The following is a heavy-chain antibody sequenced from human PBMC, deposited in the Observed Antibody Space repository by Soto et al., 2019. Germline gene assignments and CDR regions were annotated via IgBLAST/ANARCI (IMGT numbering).Heavy chain of an antibody. Sequence: PSETLSLTCVVSGGSITNSHWWRWVRQPPGKGLEWIGEIYESGSTNYNPSLRSRVTTSMDKSNKQLSLDLRSVTAADTAIYYCGRDAASCAGGSCPIDFWGRGTLGTVSS. V-gene: IGHV4-4*02. CDR1: GGSITNSHW. D-gene: IGHD2-15*01. CDR3: GRDAASCAGGSCPIDF. CDR2: IYESGST. J-gene: IGHJ4*02.